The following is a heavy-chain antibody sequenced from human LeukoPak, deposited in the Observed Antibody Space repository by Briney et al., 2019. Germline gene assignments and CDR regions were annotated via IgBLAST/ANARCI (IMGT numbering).Heavy chain of an antibody. CDR1: GFTFSGSA. J-gene: IGHJ4*02. CDR3: AKAPVTSCRGAFCYPFDY. V-gene: IGHV3-23*01. CDR2: MSSSDDGR. Sequence: PGGSLRLSCAASGFTFSGSAMHWVRQAPGKGLEWVSAMSSSDDGRYYAASVRGRFTISRDTSRSTLYLQMNSLRAEDAAVYYCAKAPVTSCRGAFCYPFDYWGQGTLVTVSS. D-gene: IGHD2-15*01.